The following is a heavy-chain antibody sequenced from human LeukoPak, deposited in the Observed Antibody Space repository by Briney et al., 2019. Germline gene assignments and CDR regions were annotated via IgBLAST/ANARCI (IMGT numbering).Heavy chain of an antibody. CDR3: TRVLRYFDWSYYFDY. CDR2: IRSKAYGGTT. J-gene: IGHJ4*02. Sequence: GRSLRLSCTASGFTFGDYAMSWFRQAPGKGLEWVGFIRSKAYGGTTEYAASVKGRFTISRDDSKSIAYLQMSSLKTEDTAVYYCTRVLRYFDWSYYFDYWGQGTLVTVSS. V-gene: IGHV3-49*03. CDR1: GFTFGDYA. D-gene: IGHD3-9*01.